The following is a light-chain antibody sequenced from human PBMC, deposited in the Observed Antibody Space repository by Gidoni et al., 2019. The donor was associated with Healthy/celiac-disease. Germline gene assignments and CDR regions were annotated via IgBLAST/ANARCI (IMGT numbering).Light chain of an antibody. V-gene: IGLV2-14*03. Sequence: QSALTQPAPVSGSPRQSITISCSGPISDFGGYNYVSWYQQHPGKAPKLMIYDVSNRPSGVSNRFSGSKSGNTASLTISGLQAEDEADYYCSSYTSSSTLVVFGTGTKVTVL. J-gene: IGLJ1*01. CDR2: DVS. CDR3: SSYTSSSTLVV. CDR1: ISDFGGYNY.